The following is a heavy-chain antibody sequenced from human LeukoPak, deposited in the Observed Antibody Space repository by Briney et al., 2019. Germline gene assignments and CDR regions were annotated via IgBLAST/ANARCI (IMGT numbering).Heavy chain of an antibody. CDR1: GFTFDTYT. J-gene: IGHJ5*02. V-gene: IGHV3-21*06. CDR3: ARDPSEVPTAVNWFDP. Sequence: AGNLRLYCAASGFTFDTYTMNWLRQAPGKGLKGVSSVSSSSTHKYYADSVEGRFTISRDAAKNSIYLHMNSLRAEDTAVYYCARDPSEVPTAVNWFDPWGQGTLVTVSS. CDR2: VSSSSTHK. D-gene: IGHD2-2*01.